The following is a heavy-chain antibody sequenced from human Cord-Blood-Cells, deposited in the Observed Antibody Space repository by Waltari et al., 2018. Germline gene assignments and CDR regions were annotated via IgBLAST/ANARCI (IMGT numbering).Heavy chain of an antibody. CDR2: IIPIFGTA. D-gene: IGHD2-2*01. CDR1: GGTFSSYA. Sequence: QVQLVQSGAEVKKPGSSVKVSCKASGGTFSSYAIIWVRPAPGKGLEWMGGIIPIFGTANYAQKFQGRVTITADESTSTAYMELSSLRSEDTAVYYCARDSGRYQPDYFDYWGQGTLVTVSS. J-gene: IGHJ4*02. V-gene: IGHV1-69*01. CDR3: ARDSGRYQPDYFDY.